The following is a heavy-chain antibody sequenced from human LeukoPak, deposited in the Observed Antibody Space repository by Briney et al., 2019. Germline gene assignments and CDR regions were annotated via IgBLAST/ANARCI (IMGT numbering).Heavy chain of an antibody. CDR1: GFTFSSYW. CDR2: INTDGSST. V-gene: IGHV3-74*01. J-gene: IGHJ4*02. CDR3: AKGYCSGGSCYSGYFDY. D-gene: IGHD2-15*01. Sequence: GGSLRLSCAASGFTFSSYWMHWVRQAPGKGLVWVSRINTDGSSTSYADSVKGRFTISRDNSKNTLYLQMNSLRAEDTAVYYCAKGYCSGGSCYSGYFDYWGQGTLVTVSS.